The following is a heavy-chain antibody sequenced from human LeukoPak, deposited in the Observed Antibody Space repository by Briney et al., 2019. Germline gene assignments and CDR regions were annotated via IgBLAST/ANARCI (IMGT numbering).Heavy chain of an antibody. CDR3: AGIDYYDSSGIENY. J-gene: IGHJ4*02. CDR2: IYYSGST. D-gene: IGHD3-22*01. V-gene: IGHV4-39*01. Sequence: KPSETLSLTCTVSGGSISSSSYYWGWIRQPPGKGLEWIGSIYYSGSTYYNPSLKSRVTISVDTSKNQFSLKLSSVTAADTAVYYCAGIDYYDSSGIENYWGQGTLVTVSS. CDR1: GGSISSSSYY.